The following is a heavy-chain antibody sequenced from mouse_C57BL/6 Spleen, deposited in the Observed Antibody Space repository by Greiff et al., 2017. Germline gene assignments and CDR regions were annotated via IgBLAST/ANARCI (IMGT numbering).Heavy chain of an antibody. J-gene: IGHJ3*01. V-gene: IGHV1-53*01. CDR3: AREGKEIYYGYDGEAFAY. D-gene: IGHD2-2*01. CDR2: INPSNGGT. Sequence: VKLQQPGTELVKPGASVKLSCKASGYTFTSYWMHWVKQRPGQGLEWIGNINPSNGGTNYNEKFKSKATLTVDKSSSTAYMQLSSLTSEDSAVYYCAREGKEIYYGYDGEAFAYWGQGTLVTVSA. CDR1: GYTFTSYW.